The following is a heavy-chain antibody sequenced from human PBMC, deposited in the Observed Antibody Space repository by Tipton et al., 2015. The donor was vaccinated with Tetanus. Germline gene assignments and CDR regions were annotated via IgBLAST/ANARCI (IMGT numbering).Heavy chain of an antibody. CDR1: GDSVSSNSAA. J-gene: IGHJ3*02. D-gene: IGHD5-12*01. CDR2: TYYRSKWDN. Sequence: GLVKPSQTLSLTCAISGDSVSSNSAAWNWIRQSPSRGLEWLGRTYYRSKWDNDYAVSVKSRITINPETSKNQFSLQLNSVTPGCPVGYFFAIDRQKLLRDAGFVFDILGQGSVAPVSS. V-gene: IGHV6-1*01. CDR3: AIDRQKLLRDAGFVFDI.